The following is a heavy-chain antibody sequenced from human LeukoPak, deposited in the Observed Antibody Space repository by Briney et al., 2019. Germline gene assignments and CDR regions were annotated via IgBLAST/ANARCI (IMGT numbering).Heavy chain of an antibody. V-gene: IGHV4-34*01. J-gene: IGHJ6*03. Sequence: SETLSLTCAVYGGSFSGYYWSWIRHPPGKGLEWIGEINHSGRTNYNPSLKSRVTISVDTSKNQFSLKLTSVTAADTAVYYCARTTEGGYTYGYFYYYYMDVWGKGTTVTISS. CDR3: ARTTEGGYTYGYFYYYYMDV. D-gene: IGHD5-18*01. CDR1: GGSFSGYY. CDR2: INHSGRT.